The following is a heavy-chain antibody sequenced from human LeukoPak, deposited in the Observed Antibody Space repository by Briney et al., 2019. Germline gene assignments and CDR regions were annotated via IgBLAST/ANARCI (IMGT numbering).Heavy chain of an antibody. CDR2: INSDGSST. D-gene: IGHD3-22*01. CDR3: ARDPAYYDSSGLTDY. J-gene: IGHJ4*02. Sequence: PGGSLRLSCAASGFTFSSYWMHWVRQAPGKGLVWVPHINSDGSSTSYADSVKGRFTISRDNATNTLYLQMNSLRAEDTAVYYCARDPAYYDSSGLTDYWGQGTLVTVSS. CDR1: GFTFSSYW. V-gene: IGHV3-74*01.